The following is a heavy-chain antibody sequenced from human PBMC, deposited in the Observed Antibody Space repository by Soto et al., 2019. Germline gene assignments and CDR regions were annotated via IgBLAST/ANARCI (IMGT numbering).Heavy chain of an antibody. D-gene: IGHD3-3*01. CDR3: ARGREKITIFGVVFIRTWDY. J-gene: IGHJ4*02. CDR1: GFTFSSYS. CDR2: ISSSSSYI. V-gene: IGHV3-21*01. Sequence: EVQLVESGGGLVKPGGSLRLSCAASGFTFSSYSMNWVRQAPGKGLEWVSYISSSSSYIYYADSVKGRFTISRDNAKNSLYLQMNSLIAEDTAVYYCARGREKITIFGVVFIRTWDYWGQGTLVTVSS.